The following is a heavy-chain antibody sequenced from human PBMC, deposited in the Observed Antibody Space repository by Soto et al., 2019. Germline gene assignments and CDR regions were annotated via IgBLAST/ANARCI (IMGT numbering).Heavy chain of an antibody. Sequence: LKISCKGSGYSFTSYWIGWVRQMPGKGLEWMGIIYPGDSDTRYSPSFQGQVTISADKSISTAYLQWSSLKASDTAMYYCARRGIAAAPRGLYYGMDVWGQGTTVTVSS. J-gene: IGHJ6*02. D-gene: IGHD6-13*01. V-gene: IGHV5-51*01. CDR2: IYPGDSDT. CDR1: GYSFTSYW. CDR3: ARRGIAAAPRGLYYGMDV.